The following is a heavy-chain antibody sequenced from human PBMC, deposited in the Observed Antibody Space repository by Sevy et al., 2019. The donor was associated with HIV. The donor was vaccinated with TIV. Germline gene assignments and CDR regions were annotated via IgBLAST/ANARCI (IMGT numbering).Heavy chain of an antibody. V-gene: IGHV4-34*01. J-gene: IGHJ6*02. CDR1: GGSFSGYY. D-gene: IGHD5-18*01. CDR3: AVVGGYSHGYYYYYYGMDV. Sequence: SETLSLTCAVYGGSFSGYYWSWIRQPPGKGLEWIREINHSGSTNYNPSLKSRVTISVDTSKNQFCLKLSSVTAADTAVYYCAVVGGYSHGYYYYYYGMDVWGQGTTVTVSS. CDR2: INHSGST.